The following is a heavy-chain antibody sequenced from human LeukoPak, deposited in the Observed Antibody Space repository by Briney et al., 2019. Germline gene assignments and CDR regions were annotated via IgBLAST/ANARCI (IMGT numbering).Heavy chain of an antibody. Sequence: EASVKLSCKASGGTFSSYAISWVRQAPGQGLEWMGGIIPIFGTANYAQKFQGRVTITADESTSTAYMELSSLRSEDTAVYYCARGRYGGMDVWGQGTTVTVSS. D-gene: IGHD1-1*01. J-gene: IGHJ6*02. CDR3: ARGRYGGMDV. V-gene: IGHV1-69*01. CDR1: GGTFSSYA. CDR2: IIPIFGTA.